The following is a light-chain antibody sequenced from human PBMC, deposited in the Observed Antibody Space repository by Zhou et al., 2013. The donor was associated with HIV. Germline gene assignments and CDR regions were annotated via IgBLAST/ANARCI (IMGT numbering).Light chain of an antibody. J-gene: IGKJ2*01. Sequence: DIQMTQSPSSLSASVGDRVTITCQASQEISSSLAWYQQKPGKAPKLLLYSAFVLESGVPSRFSGSGSGTDYTLAISSLQPEDFATYFCQQYFTTPYTFGQGTEAGHQT. CDR2: SAF. V-gene: IGKV1-NL1*01. CDR1: QEISSS. CDR3: QQYFTTPYT.